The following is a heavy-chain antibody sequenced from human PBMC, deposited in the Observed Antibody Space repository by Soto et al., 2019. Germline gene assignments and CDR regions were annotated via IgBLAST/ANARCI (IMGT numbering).Heavy chain of an antibody. V-gene: IGHV3-53*01. CDR1: GFTFDDYG. J-gene: IGHJ6*02. CDR2: IYSGGST. CDR3: ARSSGADDILTGYYTYYYYGMDV. D-gene: IGHD3-9*01. Sequence: GGSLRLSCAASGFTFDDYGMNWVRQAPGKGLEWVSVIYSGGSTYYADSVKGRFAISRDNSKNTLYLQMNSLRAEDTAVYYCARSSGADDILTGYYTYYYYGMDVGGQGTKVTVS.